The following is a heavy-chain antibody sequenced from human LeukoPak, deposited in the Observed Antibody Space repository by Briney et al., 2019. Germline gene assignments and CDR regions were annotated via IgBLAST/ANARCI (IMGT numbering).Heavy chain of an antibody. Sequence: ASVKVSCKASGYTFTDYYMHWVRQAPGQGLEWMGWINPNSGGTNYAQKFQGRVTMTRDTSISTAYMELSRLRSDDTALYYCARDLVQWALNNWFDPWGQGTLVTVSS. V-gene: IGHV1-2*02. D-gene: IGHD1-26*01. J-gene: IGHJ5*02. CDR3: ARDLVQWALNNWFDP. CDR1: GYTFTDYY. CDR2: INPNSGGT.